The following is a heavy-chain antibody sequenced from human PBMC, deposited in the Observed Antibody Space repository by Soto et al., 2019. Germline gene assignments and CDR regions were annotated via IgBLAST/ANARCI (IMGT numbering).Heavy chain of an antibody. V-gene: IGHV3-30-3*01. D-gene: IGHD4-4*01. CDR1: GFTFSSYA. J-gene: IGHJ4*02. CDR3: ARWDERDYSNDY. Sequence: QVQLVESGGGVVQPGRSLRLSCAASGFTFSSYAMHWVRQAPGKGLEWVAVISYDGSNKYYADSVKGRFTISRDNSKNTLYLQMNSLRAEDTAVYCCARWDERDYSNDYWGQGTLVTVSS. CDR2: ISYDGSNK.